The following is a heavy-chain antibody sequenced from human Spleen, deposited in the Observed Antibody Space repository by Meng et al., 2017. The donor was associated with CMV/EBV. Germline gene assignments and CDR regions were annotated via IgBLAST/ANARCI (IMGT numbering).Heavy chain of an antibody. CDR1: GYTFTDYY. V-gene: IGHV1-2*02. CDR2: INPGSGGS. J-gene: IGHJ5*01. D-gene: IGHD6-6*01. Sequence: ASVKVSCKASGYTFTDYYIHWVRQAPGQGLEWMGWINPGSGGSNFAPKFQGRVTLTTDTSVTTAYMELRSLKFDDTAVYFCAKRGYSSSSWFDSWGQGTLVTVSS. CDR3: AKRGYSSSSWFDS.